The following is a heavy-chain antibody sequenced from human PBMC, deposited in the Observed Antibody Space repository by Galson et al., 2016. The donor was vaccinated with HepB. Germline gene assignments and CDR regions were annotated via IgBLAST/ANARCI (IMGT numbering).Heavy chain of an antibody. V-gene: IGHV1-2*02. CDR2: ISPNSGGT. J-gene: IGHJ4*02. CDR3: ASLYGSGSSFDY. D-gene: IGHD3-10*01. CDR1: GYPFTAYY. Sequence: SVKVSCKASGYPFTAYYIHWVRQAPGQGLEWMGRISPNSGGTNSAQKFQGRVTMTTDTSISTAYMELSSLRSDDTAVYYCASLYGSGSSFDYWGQGSLVSASS.